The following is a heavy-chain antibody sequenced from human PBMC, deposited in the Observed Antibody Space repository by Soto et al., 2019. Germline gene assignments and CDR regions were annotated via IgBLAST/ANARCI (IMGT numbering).Heavy chain of an antibody. CDR1: GYTYISYA. J-gene: IGHJ6*02. Sequence: QVQLVQSGAEVKKPGASVKVSCKASGYTYISYAISWVRQAPGQGLEWMGWISVHNGNTNYAQKLQGRVTMTTDTSTSTAYMELRSLRSDDKAVYYCARVVNHYYYGMDVWGQGTTVTVS. CDR2: ISVHNGNT. D-gene: IGHD3-22*01. V-gene: IGHV1-18*01. CDR3: ARVVNHYYYGMDV.